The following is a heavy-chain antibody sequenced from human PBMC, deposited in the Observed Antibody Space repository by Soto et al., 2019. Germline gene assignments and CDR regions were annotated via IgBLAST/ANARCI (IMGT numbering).Heavy chain of an antibody. J-gene: IGHJ6*02. CDR2: IWYDGSNK. Sequence: QVQLVESGGGVVQPGRSLRLSCAASGFTFSSYGMHWVRQAPGKGLEWVAVIWYDGSNKYYADSVKGRFTISRDNSKNTLYLQRNSLRAEDTDVYYCAREPWGLATSSYGMDVWGQGTTVTVSS. V-gene: IGHV3-33*01. CDR1: GFTFSSYG. D-gene: IGHD7-27*01. CDR3: AREPWGLATSSYGMDV.